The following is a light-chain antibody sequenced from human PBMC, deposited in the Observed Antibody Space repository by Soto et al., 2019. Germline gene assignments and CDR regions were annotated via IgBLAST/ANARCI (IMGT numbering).Light chain of an antibody. J-gene: IGKJ5*01. CDR3: HQLNNYPIT. V-gene: IGKV1-9*01. Sequence: IQLTQSPSSLSASVGDRVTITCRASQGINNYVAWYQQKPGKAPKLLIYGASTLQSGVPSRFSGSGSGTDFTLTISSLLPEDFATYYCHQLNNYPITFDQGTRLENK. CDR1: QGINNY. CDR2: GAS.